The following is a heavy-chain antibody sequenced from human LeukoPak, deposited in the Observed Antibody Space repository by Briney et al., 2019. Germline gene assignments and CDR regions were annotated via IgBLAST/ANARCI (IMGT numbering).Heavy chain of an antibody. CDR1: GFNFNNYW. Sequence: PGGSLRLSCAASGFNFNNYWMTWVRQAPGKGLEWVANIKQDGSEKYYLDSVKGRSTISRDNSKNSLYLQMNSLRAEDTAVYYCARDRESYLGYYYMDVWGKGTTVTISS. D-gene: IGHD1-26*01. CDR3: ARDRESYLGYYYMDV. J-gene: IGHJ6*03. V-gene: IGHV3-7*01. CDR2: IKQDGSEK.